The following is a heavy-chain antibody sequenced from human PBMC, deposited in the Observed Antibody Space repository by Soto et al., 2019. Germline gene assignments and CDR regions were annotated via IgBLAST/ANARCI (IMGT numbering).Heavy chain of an antibody. CDR1: GFTFSSYA. CDR3: ARELIIAARLLYYYYGMDV. J-gene: IGHJ6*02. CDR2: ISYDGSNK. V-gene: IGHV3-30-3*01. D-gene: IGHD6-13*01. Sequence: GGSLRLSCAASGFTFSSYAMHWVRQAPGKGLEWVAVISYDGSNKYYADSVKGRFTISRDNSKNTLYLQMNSLRAEDTAVYYCARELIIAARLLYYYYGMDVWGQGTTVTV.